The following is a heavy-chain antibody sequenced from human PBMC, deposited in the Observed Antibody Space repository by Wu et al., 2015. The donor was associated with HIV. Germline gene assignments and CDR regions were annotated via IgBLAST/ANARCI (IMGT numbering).Heavy chain of an antibody. CDR2: IIPKLGTK. CDR3: AREKDDYGDYWYFDL. D-gene: IGHD4-17*01. Sequence: QVQLLQSGAEVKNPGSSVRVSCKASGATFPSYALSWVRQAPGQGLEWMGRIIPKLGTKRYAQKFQGRVTIIADESTRTAYMELSRLKSEDTAVYYCAREKDDYGDYWYFDLWGEAPVVSVSS. V-gene: IGHV1-69*11. CDR1: GATFPSYA. J-gene: IGHJ2*01.